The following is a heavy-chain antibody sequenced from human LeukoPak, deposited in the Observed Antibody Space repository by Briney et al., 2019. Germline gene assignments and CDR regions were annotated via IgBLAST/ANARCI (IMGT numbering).Heavy chain of an antibody. CDR2: IKQDGSEK. Sequence: GGSLRLSCAASGFTFSSYWMSWVRQAPGKGLEWVANIKQDGSEKYYVDSVKGRFTISRDNAKNSLYLQMNSLRAEDTAVYYCAREVYYDYVWGSYRPYYYFDYWGQGTLVTVSS. V-gene: IGHV3-7*01. CDR3: AREVYYDYVWGSYRPYYYFDY. D-gene: IGHD3-16*02. J-gene: IGHJ4*02. CDR1: GFTFSSYW.